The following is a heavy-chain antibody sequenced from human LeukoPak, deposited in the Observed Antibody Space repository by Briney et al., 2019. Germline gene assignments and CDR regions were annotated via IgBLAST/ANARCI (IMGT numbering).Heavy chain of an antibody. J-gene: IGHJ4*02. CDR2: INPSGGST. CDR3: ARWEQLASDFDY. V-gene: IGHV1-46*01. Sequence: ASVKVSCKASGYTFTSYYMHWVRQAPGQGLEWMGIINPSGGSTSYAQKFQGRVTITADESTSTAYMELSSLRAEDTAVYYCARWEQLASDFDYWGQGTLVTVSS. D-gene: IGHD6-6*01. CDR1: GYTFTSYY.